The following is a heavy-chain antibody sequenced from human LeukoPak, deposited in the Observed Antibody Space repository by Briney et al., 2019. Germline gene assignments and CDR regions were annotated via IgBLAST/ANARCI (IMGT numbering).Heavy chain of an antibody. Sequence: SETLSLTCTVSGGSISSNYWSWIRQPAGKGLEWIGRIYISGSTNYNPSLKSRVTISVDTSKNQFSLKLSSVTAADTAVYYCARALRGSGDQDYYYYYMDVWGKGTTVTISS. CDR2: IYISGST. CDR1: GGSISSNY. CDR3: ARALRGSGDQDYYYYYMDV. D-gene: IGHD2-21*02. V-gene: IGHV4-4*07. J-gene: IGHJ6*03.